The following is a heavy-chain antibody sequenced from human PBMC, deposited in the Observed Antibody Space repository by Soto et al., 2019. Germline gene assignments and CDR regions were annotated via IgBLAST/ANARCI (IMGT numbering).Heavy chain of an antibody. Sequence: GGSLRLSCAASGFTFSSYGFHWVRQAPGKGLEWVALISHDGSDKKYADSVTGRFTISRDNSKNTLYLQMNSLRADDTAVYYCANGSCGNNCYIPDAWGQGNLVTVSS. CDR2: ISHDGSDK. D-gene: IGHD2-2*02. J-gene: IGHJ5*02. V-gene: IGHV3-30*18. CDR1: GFTFSSYG. CDR3: ANGSCGNNCYIPDA.